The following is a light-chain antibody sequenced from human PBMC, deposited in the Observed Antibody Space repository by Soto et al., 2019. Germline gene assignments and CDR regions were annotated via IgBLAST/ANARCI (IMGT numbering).Light chain of an antibody. CDR2: SNN. Sequence: QSVLTQPPSASGTPGQRVTISCSGGSSNIGSNTVNWYQQLPGTAPNLLIYSNNQRPSGVPDRFSGSKSGTSASLAISGLQSEDEADYYCAAWDDSLNVVVFGGGTKVTVL. J-gene: IGLJ2*01. V-gene: IGLV1-44*01. CDR1: SSNIGSNT. CDR3: AAWDDSLNVVV.